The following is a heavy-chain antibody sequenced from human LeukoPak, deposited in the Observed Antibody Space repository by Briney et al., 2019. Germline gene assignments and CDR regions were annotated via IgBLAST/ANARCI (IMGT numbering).Heavy chain of an antibody. Sequence: GGSLRLSCAASGFTFSSYWMHWVRQAPGKGLVWVSRINTDGSSTSHADSVKGRFTISRDNSKNTMFLQMNSLRPEDTALYYCARDRGQPADYYYGMDVWGQGTLVTVSS. CDR1: GFTFSSYW. J-gene: IGHJ6*02. CDR2: INTDGSST. CDR3: ARDRGQPADYYYGMDV. D-gene: IGHD1-14*01. V-gene: IGHV3-74*01.